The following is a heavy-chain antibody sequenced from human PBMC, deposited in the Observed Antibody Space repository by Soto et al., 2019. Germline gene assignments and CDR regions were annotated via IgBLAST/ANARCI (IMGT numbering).Heavy chain of an antibody. V-gene: IGHV3-48*01. CDR2: IRRTSDTI. CDR3: ARGRYYDLWSGTISHSYFRDV. D-gene: IGHD3-3*01. J-gene: IGHJ6*03. CDR1: GFTFSSYS. Sequence: EVQLVESGGGLVQPGGSLRLSCAASGFTFSSYSMNWVRQAPGKGLEWVSYIRRTSDTIYYADSVKCRSTISRDNAKNLLSVYLNSPGGEDTALYYCARGRYYDLWSGTISHSYFRDVWRKGTTVTVSS.